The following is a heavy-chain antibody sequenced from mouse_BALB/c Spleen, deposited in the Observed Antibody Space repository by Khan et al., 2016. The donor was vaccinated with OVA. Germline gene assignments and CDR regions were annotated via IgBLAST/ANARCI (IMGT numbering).Heavy chain of an antibody. V-gene: IGHV9-3-1*01. CDR1: GYTFTNYG. D-gene: IGHD2-10*01. J-gene: IGHJ4*01. CDR2: INTYTGEL. Sequence: QIQSVQPGPELKKPGETVKISCKASGYTFTNYGMNWVLQSPGKALKWTGWINTYTGELTYADDFKGRFAFSLETSASTAFLQINNLKNEDTATYFCARPPYFSYTLNYWGQGTSVTVSS. CDR3: ARPPYFSYTLNY.